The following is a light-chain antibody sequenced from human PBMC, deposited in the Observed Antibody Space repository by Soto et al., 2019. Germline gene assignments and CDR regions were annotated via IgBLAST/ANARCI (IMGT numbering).Light chain of an antibody. CDR1: TSDVGGYDY. J-gene: IGLJ2*01. CDR2: NVN. Sequence: QSVLTQPASVSGSPGQSITISCTGTTSDVGGYDYVSWYQLHPGKAPKLLIFNVNKRPSGVSHRFSGSKSGSTASLTISGLLIEDEADYYSSSYARVDRTLILFGGGTKLTVL. CDR3: SSYARVDRTLIL. V-gene: IGLV2-14*03.